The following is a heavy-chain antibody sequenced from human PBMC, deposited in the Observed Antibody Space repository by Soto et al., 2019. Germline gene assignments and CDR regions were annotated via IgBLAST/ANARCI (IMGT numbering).Heavy chain of an antibody. J-gene: IGHJ6*02. D-gene: IGHD2-15*01. V-gene: IGHV3-30*18. CDR3: AKDERYCSGGSCYADYYYYGMDV. CDR1: GFTFSSYG. Sequence: GGSLRLSCAASGFTFSSYGMHWVRQAPGKGLEWVAVISYDGSNKYYADSVKGRFTISRDNSKNTLYLQMNSLRAEDTAVYYCAKDERYCSGGSCYADYYYYGMDVWGQGTTVTVSS. CDR2: ISYDGSNK.